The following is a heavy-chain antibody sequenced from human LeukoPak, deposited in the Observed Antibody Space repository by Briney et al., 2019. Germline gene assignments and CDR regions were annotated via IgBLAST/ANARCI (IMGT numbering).Heavy chain of an antibody. CDR1: GFTFSSYG. Sequence: GGSLRLSCAASGFTFSSYGMSWVRQAPGKGLEWVSAISGSGGSTYYADSVKGRFTISRDNSKNTLYLQMNSLRAEDTAVYCCAKPGYCSSTSCYGSYYFDYWGQGTLVTVSS. D-gene: IGHD2-2*01. CDR3: AKPGYCSSTSCYGSYYFDY. V-gene: IGHV3-23*01. CDR2: ISGSGGST. J-gene: IGHJ4*02.